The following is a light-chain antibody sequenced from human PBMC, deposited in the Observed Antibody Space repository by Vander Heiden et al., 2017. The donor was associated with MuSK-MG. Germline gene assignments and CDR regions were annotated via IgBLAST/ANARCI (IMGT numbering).Light chain of an antibody. V-gene: IGKV1-33*01. CDR1: QDISNY. J-gene: IGKJ2*01. CDR3: QQYDNLPPMYN. Sequence: DIQMTQSPSSLSASVGDRVTITCQASQDISNYLNWYQQKPGKAPKLLIYDASNLETGVPSRFSGSGSGTDFTFTISSLQPEDIATYYCQQYDNLPPMYNVGQGTKLEIK. CDR2: DAS.